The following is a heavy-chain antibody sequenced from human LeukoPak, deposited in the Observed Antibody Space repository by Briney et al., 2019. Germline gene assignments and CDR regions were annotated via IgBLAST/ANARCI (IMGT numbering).Heavy chain of an antibody. Sequence: SETLSLTCTVSGGSISSYYWSWIRQPPGKGLEWIGSIYYSGSTYYNPSLKSRVTISVDTSKNQFSLKLSSVTAADTAVYYCARVTMVRGVIGSFDYWGQGTLVTVSS. D-gene: IGHD3-10*01. CDR3: ARVTMVRGVIGSFDY. CDR2: IYYSGST. V-gene: IGHV4-59*12. CDR1: GGSISSYY. J-gene: IGHJ4*02.